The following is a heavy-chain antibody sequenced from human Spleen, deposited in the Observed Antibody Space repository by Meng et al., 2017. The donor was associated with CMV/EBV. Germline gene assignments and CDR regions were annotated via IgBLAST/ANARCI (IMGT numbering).Heavy chain of an antibody. Sequence: SVFTFRIYLMHLVRQAPGKGLECVAFILYDVSNKYYADSVKGRFTISRDNSKNTLYLQMNSLRAEDTAVYYCAKDITIFGVVTPPSDYWGQGTLVTVSS. J-gene: IGHJ4*02. CDR2: ILYDVSNK. V-gene: IGHV3-30*02. CDR1: VFTFRIYL. CDR3: AKDITIFGVVTPPSDY. D-gene: IGHD3-3*01.